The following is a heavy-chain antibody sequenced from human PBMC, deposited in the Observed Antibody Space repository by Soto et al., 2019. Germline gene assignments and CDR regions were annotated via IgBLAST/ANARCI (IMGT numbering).Heavy chain of an antibody. CDR1: GFTVSSHY. Sequence: EVQLVESGGGLIQPGGSLRLSCAASGFTVSSHYMSWVRQAPGKGLEWVSVLYSGGSTYYADSVKGRFTISRDNSKNTLNLQMNSLRVEDTAVYYCARGPSRVAATAPEYWGHGTLVTVST. CDR3: ARGPSRVAATAPEY. V-gene: IGHV3-53*01. CDR2: LYSGGST. J-gene: IGHJ4*01. D-gene: IGHD2-15*01.